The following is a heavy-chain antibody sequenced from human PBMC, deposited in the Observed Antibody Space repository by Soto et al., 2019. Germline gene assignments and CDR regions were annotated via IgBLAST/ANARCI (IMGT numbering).Heavy chain of an antibody. Sequence: SVKVSCKASGFTLTKCAVQWVRQKCGERLESIGWVVGGSGNTIYAHKIQQRVAITRDMSTSTAYIDLSSLRSEDTAVYYCASLGVPGRSYYYGKDVWGQVTTVTVSS. D-gene: IGHD3-3*01. CDR2: VVGGSGNT. V-gene: IGHV1-58*01. J-gene: IGHJ6*02. CDR3: ASLGVPGRSYYYGKDV. CDR1: GFTLTKCA.